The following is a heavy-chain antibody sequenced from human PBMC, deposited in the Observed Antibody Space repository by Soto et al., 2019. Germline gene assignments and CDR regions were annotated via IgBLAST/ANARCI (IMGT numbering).Heavy chain of an antibody. CDR2: ISAYNGNT. CDR3: ARVITGTTFYYYYGIDV. J-gene: IGHJ6*02. D-gene: IGHD1-7*01. Sequence: QVQLVQSGAEVKKPGASVKVSCKASGYTFTSYGINWVRQAPGQGLEWMGWISAYNGNTNYAQKLQGRVTMTTDTSTSTAYMELRSLRSDDTAVYYCARVITGTTFYYYYGIDVWGQGTTVTVSS. V-gene: IGHV1-18*01. CDR1: GYTFTSYG.